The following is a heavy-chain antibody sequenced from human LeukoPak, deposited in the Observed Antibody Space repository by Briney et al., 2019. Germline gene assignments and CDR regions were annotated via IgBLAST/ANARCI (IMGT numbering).Heavy chain of an antibody. V-gene: IGHV1-8*01. CDR3: ASGGFGPSGRCSSGIDY. D-gene: IGHD6-6*01. J-gene: IGHJ4*02. CDR1: GYTFTSYD. Sequence: ASVKVSCKASGYTFTSYDINWVRQATGQGLEWMGWMNPNSGNTGYAQKFQGRVAMTRNTSISTAYMELSSLRSEDTAVYYCASGGFGPSGRCSSGIDYWGQGTLATVHS. CDR2: MNPNSGNT.